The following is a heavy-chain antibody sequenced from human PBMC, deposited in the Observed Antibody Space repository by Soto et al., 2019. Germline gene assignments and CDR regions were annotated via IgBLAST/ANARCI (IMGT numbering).Heavy chain of an antibody. CDR1: GDSTSTYY. CDR2: IYYTGNT. V-gene: IGHV4-59*01. J-gene: IGHJ5*02. Sequence: SETLSLTCTVSGDSTSTYYWSWIRQPPGKGLEWIAYIYYTGNTYYNPSLKSRVTISMDTSKNQFSLKLSSVTAADTAVYYCARYYYDSSGYYYAWFDPWGQGTLVTVPQ. CDR3: ARYYYDSSGYYYAWFDP. D-gene: IGHD3-22*01.